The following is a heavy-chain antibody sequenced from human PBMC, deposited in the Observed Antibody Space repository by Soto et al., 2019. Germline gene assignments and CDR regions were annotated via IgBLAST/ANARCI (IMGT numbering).Heavy chain of an antibody. Sequence: QVQLVQSGAEVKKPGASVKVSCKASGYTFTGYYMHWVRQAPGQGLEWMGWINPNSGGTNYAQKFQGWVTMTRDTSISTAYMELSRLRSDDTAVYYCARSLNPEQQTYYDFWSGYYRYEAFDIWGQGTMVTVSS. V-gene: IGHV1-2*04. CDR3: ARSLNPEQQTYYDFWSGYYRYEAFDI. CDR1: GYTFTGYY. CDR2: INPNSGGT. J-gene: IGHJ3*02. D-gene: IGHD3-3*01.